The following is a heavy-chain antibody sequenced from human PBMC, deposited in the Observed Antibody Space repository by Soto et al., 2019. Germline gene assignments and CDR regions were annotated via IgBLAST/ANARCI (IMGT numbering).Heavy chain of an antibody. D-gene: IGHD1-26*01. V-gene: IGHV3-33*01. CDR3: ARGSGSGGDAFDI. CDR2: IWYDGSNK. Sequence: QVQLVESGGGVVQPGRSLRLSCAASGFTFSSYGMHWVRQAPGKGLEWVAVIWYDGSNKYYADSVKGRFTISRDNSKNKLYRQMNSLRAEDTAVYYGARGSGSGGDAFDIWGQGTMVTVSS. CDR1: GFTFSSYG. J-gene: IGHJ3*02.